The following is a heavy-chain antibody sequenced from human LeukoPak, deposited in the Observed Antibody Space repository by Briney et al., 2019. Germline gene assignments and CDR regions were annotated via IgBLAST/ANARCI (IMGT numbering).Heavy chain of an antibody. D-gene: IGHD5-18*01. V-gene: IGHV4-31*03. Sequence: SQSLSLTCTVSGGSIISGGYYWSWIRQHPGKGLEWIGYIYYSGSTYYNPSLKSRVTISVDTSKNQFSLKLSSVTAADTAVYYCARGGYSYGYGWGQGPLVTVSS. J-gene: IGHJ4*02. CDR2: IYYSGST. CDR3: ARGGYSYGYG. CDR1: GGSIISGGYY.